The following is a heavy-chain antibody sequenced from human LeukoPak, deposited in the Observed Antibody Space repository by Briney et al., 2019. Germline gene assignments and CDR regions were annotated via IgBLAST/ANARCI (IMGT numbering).Heavy chain of an antibody. V-gene: IGHV1-69*04. J-gene: IGHJ4*02. CDR3: ARPRGRKNCSGGSCYSALFDY. D-gene: IGHD2-15*01. Sequence: SVKVSCKASGGTFSSYAISWVRQAPGQGLEWMGRIIPIFGIANYAQKFQGRVTITADKSTITAYMELSSLRSEDTAVYYCARPRGRKNCSGGSCYSALFDYWGQGTLVTVSS. CDR1: GGTFSSYA. CDR2: IIPIFGIA.